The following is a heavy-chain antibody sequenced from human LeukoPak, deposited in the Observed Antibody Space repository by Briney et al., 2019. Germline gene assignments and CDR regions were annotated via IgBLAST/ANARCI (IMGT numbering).Heavy chain of an antibody. Sequence: SVKVSCKASGGAFSSYAISWVRQAPGQGLELMGRIIPIFGTANYAQKFQGRVTITTDESTSTAYMELSSLRSEDTAVYYCARVGGYSYGSHFDYWGQGTLVTVSS. CDR3: ARVGGYSYGSHFDY. CDR1: GGAFSSYA. D-gene: IGHD5-18*01. CDR2: IIPIFGTA. V-gene: IGHV1-69*05. J-gene: IGHJ4*02.